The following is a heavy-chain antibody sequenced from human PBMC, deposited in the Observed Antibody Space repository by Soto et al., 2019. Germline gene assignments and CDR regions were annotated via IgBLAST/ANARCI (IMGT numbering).Heavy chain of an antibody. CDR3: AKDYGSGLYYYYYMDV. CDR2: FSGSGGST. Sequence: GGSLRLSCAASGITFSTYAMSWVRQAPGKGLEWVSAFSGSGGSTYYADSVKGRFTISRDNSKNTLYLQMNSLRVEDTAVYYCAKDYGSGLYYYYYMDVWGKGTTVTVSS. D-gene: IGHD3-10*01. V-gene: IGHV3-23*01. CDR1: GITFSTYA. J-gene: IGHJ6*03.